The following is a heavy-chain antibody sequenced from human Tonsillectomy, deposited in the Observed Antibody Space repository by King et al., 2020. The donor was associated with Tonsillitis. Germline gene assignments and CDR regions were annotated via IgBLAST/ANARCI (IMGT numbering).Heavy chain of an antibody. CDR1: GYMFTNYG. CDR2: ISAYNGNR. J-gene: IGHJ2*01. V-gene: IGHV1-18*01. D-gene: IGHD1-14*01. CDR3: ARTGSGSRNDWYFDL. Sequence: VQLVQSGAEVKMPGASVKVSCKASGYMFTNYGISWVRQAPGQGLEWMGWISAYNGNRNYAQKYRGRVTVTTDTSTTTAYMELSSLRSDDTAVYYCARTGSGSRNDWYFDLWGRGTLVTVSS.